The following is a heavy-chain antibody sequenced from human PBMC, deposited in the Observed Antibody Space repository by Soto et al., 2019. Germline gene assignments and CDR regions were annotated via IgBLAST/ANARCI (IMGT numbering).Heavy chain of an antibody. Sequence: QVRLVQSGAEVKKTGSSVKVSCEASGITFSNFAIGWVRQAPGQGLEWMGGIILPFGTPNYAQKFQGRVTISADESMTTAYMELRGLRSEDTAVYYCVRGPDYEGYFDYWGQGTLVTVSS. CDR3: VRGPDYEGYFDY. D-gene: IGHD3-22*01. CDR1: GITFSNFA. CDR2: IILPFGTP. V-gene: IGHV1-69*12. J-gene: IGHJ4*02.